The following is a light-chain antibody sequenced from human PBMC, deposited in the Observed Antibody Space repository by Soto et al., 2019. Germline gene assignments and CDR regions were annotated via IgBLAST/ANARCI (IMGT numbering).Light chain of an antibody. J-gene: IGKJ4*01. V-gene: IGKV1-39*01. CDR2: SAS. Sequence: DIQMTQSPSSLSASVGDRVTLTCRANQTIRSYLNWFQQKPRNAPKLLIYSASNLQSGVPSRFSGSESGTDLTLTISSLLPEDLETYYCQQSYSSPFTFGGGTKVQIK. CDR3: QQSYSSPFT. CDR1: QTIRSY.